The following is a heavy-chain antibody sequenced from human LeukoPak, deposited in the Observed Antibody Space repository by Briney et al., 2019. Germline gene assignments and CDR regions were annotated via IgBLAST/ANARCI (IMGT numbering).Heavy chain of an antibody. J-gene: IGHJ4*02. CDR2: IYGSGST. Sequence: SETLSLTCTVSGGSISSYYWSWIRQPPGKGLEWIGHIYGSGSTNYNPSLKSRVTLSVDTSKNQFSLKLSSVTAADTAMYYCARAWATDYFDYWGQGTLVTVSS. CDR3: ARAWATDYFDY. V-gene: IGHV4-59*01. CDR1: GGSISSYY.